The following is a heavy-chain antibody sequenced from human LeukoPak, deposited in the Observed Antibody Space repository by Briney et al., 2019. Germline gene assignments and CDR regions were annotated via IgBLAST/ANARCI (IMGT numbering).Heavy chain of an antibody. CDR2: IYYSGST. Sequence: SETLSLSCAVSGGSISSSNFYWGWIRPSPGKGLEWIGSIYYSGSTYYNPSPTRRLTISVDTSKNQLSLKLNSRPAADTAVYYCARHLRYLDSVPDLDYWGQGTLATVSS. J-gene: IGHJ4*02. D-gene: IGHD3-9*01. CDR3: ARHLRYLDSVPDLDY. V-gene: IGHV4-39*01. CDR1: GGSISSSNFY.